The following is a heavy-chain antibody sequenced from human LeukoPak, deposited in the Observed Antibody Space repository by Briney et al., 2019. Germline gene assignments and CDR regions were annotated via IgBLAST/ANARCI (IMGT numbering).Heavy chain of an antibody. CDR2: ISSSGSTI. CDR3: ARGGSDFDI. V-gene: IGHV3-48*03. J-gene: IGHJ3*02. D-gene: IGHD2-15*01. Sequence: GGSLRLPCAASGFTLSSYEMNWVRQAPGKGLEGVSYISSSGSTIYYADSVKGRFTISRDNATNSLYLQMNSLRAEDTAVYYCARGGSDFDIWGQGTMVTVSS. CDR1: GFTLSSYE.